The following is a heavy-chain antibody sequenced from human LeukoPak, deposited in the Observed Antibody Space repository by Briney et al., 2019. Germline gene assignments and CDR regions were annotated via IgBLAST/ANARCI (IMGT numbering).Heavy chain of an antibody. CDR2: ISGSGGST. J-gene: IGHJ4*02. D-gene: IGHD3-16*01. CDR3: AKGYYDYVWGSYYFDY. CDR1: GFIFSSYA. Sequence: GGSLRLSCAASGFIFSSYAMSWVRQAPGKGLEWVSAISGSGGSTYYADSVKGRFTISRDNSRDTLYLQMNSLRAEDTAVCYCAKGYYDYVWGSYYFDYWGQGTLVTVSS. V-gene: IGHV3-23*01.